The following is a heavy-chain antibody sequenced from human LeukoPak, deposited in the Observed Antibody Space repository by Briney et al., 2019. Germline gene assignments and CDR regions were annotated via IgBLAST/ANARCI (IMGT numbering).Heavy chain of an antibody. D-gene: IGHD6-19*01. CDR3: ARVPYSSGWYRRDWFDP. J-gene: IGHJ5*02. CDR1: GDSVSSNSAA. CDR2: TYYRSKWYN. V-gene: IGHV6-1*01. Sequence: SQTLSLTCAISGDSVSSNSAAWNWIRQSPSRGLEWLGRTYYRSKWYNDYAVSVKSRITINPDTSKNQFSLQLNSVTPEDTAVYYCARVPYSSGWYRRDWFDPWGQGTLVTVSS.